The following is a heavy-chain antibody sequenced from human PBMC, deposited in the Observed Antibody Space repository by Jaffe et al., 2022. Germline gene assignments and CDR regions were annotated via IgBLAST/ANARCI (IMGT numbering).Heavy chain of an antibody. CDR3: VRLARSNIYYYYYYYMDV. J-gene: IGHJ6*03. CDR2: IYPGDSDT. Sequence: EVQLVQSGAEVKKPGESLKISCKGSGYSFTSYWIGWVRQMPGKGLEWMGIIYPGDSDTRYSPSFQGQVTISADKSISTAYLQWSSLKASDTAMYYCVRLARSNIYYYYYYYMDVWGKGTTVTVSS. D-gene: IGHD3-3*01. V-gene: IGHV5-51*03. CDR1: GYSFTSYW.